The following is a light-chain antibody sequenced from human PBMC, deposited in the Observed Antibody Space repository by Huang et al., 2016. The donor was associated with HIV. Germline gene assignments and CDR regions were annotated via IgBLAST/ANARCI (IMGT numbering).Light chain of an antibody. CDR2: AAS. Sequence: DIQMTQSPSSLSASVGDRVTITCRASQSISNYFNWYQQKPGTAPTLLIYAASSLQSGVPSRFSGSGSETDFTLTISSLQPEDFATYYCQQSYSIPSTFGGGTRVEIK. V-gene: IGKV1-39*01. J-gene: IGKJ4*01. CDR1: QSISNY. CDR3: QQSYSIPST.